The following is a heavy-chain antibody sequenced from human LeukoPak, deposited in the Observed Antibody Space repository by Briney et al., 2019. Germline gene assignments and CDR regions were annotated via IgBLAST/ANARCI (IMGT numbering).Heavy chain of an antibody. CDR2: IYYSGST. Sequence: TASETLSLTCTVSGGSISSGDYYWSWIRQPPGKGLEWIGYIYYSGSTYYNPSLKSRVTISVDTSKNQFSLKLSSVTAADTAVYYCATGKQQPDAFDIWGQGTMVTVSS. D-gene: IGHD6-13*01. V-gene: IGHV4-30-4*01. CDR1: GGSISSGDYY. CDR3: ATGKQQPDAFDI. J-gene: IGHJ3*02.